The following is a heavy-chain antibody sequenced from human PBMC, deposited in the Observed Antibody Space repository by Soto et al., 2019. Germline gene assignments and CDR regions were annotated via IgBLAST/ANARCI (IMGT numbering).Heavy chain of an antibody. Sequence: PWGSLLLSCASSVFTFNIYSMNWVRQTPGKGLEWVSSISSSSSYIYYADSVKGRFTISRDNAKNSLYLQMNSLRAEDTAVYYCARDLEANTVTTLDYWGQGTMVTVSS. CDR2: ISSSSSYI. CDR3: ARDLEANTVTTLDY. D-gene: IGHD4-17*01. CDR1: VFTFNIYS. V-gene: IGHV3-21*06. J-gene: IGHJ4*02.